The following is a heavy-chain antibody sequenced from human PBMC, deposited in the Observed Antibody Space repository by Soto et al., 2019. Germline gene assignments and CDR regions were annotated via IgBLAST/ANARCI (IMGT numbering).Heavy chain of an antibody. D-gene: IGHD2-15*01. CDR3: AGLCSGGSCYGLSVGFDY. Sequence: HPGGSLRLSCAASGFTFSSYSMNWVRQAPGKGLEWVSYISSSSSTIYYADSVKGRFTISRDNAKNSLYLQMNSLRDEDTAVYYCAGLCSGGSCYGLSVGFDYWGQGTLVTVSS. CDR2: ISSSSSTI. J-gene: IGHJ4*02. V-gene: IGHV3-48*02. CDR1: GFTFSSYS.